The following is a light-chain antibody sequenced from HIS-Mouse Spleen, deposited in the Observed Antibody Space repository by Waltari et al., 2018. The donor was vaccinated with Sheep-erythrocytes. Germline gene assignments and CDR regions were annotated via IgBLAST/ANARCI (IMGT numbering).Light chain of an antibody. J-gene: IGKJ2*01. CDR3: HQYANLPYT. CDR2: DAS. V-gene: IGKV1-33*01. Sequence: DIQMTQSPSSLSASVGDRVTITCQASQDISNYLNWYQQKPGKAPKLLIYDASNLETGVPSRFSESGSGKDFTFTISSLQPEAIATYYCHQYANLPYTFGQGTKLEIK. CDR1: QDISNY.